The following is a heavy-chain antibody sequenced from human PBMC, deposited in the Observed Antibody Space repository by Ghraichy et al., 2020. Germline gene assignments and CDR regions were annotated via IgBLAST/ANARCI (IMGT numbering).Heavy chain of an antibody. D-gene: IGHD3-3*01. Sequence: GGSLRLSCAASGFTFSSYAMSWVRQAPGKGLEWVSAISGSGGSTYYADSVKGRFTISRDNSKNTLYLQMNSLRAEDTAVYYCAKVSRFLEWLDYFDYWGQGTLVTVSS. CDR1: GFTFSSYA. V-gene: IGHV3-23*01. CDR2: ISGSGGST. J-gene: IGHJ4*02. CDR3: AKVSRFLEWLDYFDY.